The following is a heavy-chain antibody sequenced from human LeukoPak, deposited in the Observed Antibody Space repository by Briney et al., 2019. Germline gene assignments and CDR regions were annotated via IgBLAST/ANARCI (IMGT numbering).Heavy chain of an antibody. CDR3: ARGRKNDCYYYYMDV. CDR2: IYYSGST. D-gene: IGHD2/OR15-2a*01. Sequence: PSETLSLTCTVSGGSISSYYWSWIRQPPGKGLEWIGYIYYSGSTNYNPSLKSRVTISVDTSKNQFSLKLSSVTAADTAVYYCARGRKNDCYYYYMDVWGKGTTVTISS. V-gene: IGHV4-59*01. J-gene: IGHJ6*03. CDR1: GGSISSYY.